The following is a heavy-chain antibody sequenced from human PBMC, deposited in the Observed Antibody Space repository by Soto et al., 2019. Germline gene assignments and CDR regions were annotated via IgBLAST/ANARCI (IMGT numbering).Heavy chain of an antibody. CDR2: IYPSDSQT. J-gene: IGHJ5*02. D-gene: IGHD4-17*01. V-gene: IGHV5-51*01. CDR3: ARHGFYGDYSSNYFDP. Sequence: VESLKISCKGSGYSFSNWWIAWVRQMPGKGLEYMGIIYPSDSQTRYSPSFQGQVTISADKSISTAYLQWSSLKASDTAIYYCARHGFYGDYSSNYFDPWGHGTLVTVSS. CDR1: GYSFSNWW.